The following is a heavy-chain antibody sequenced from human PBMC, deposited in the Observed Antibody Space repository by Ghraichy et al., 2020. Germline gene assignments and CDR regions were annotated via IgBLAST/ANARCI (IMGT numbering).Heavy chain of an antibody. Sequence: ASVKVSCKASGYSFTTYVIYWVRQAPGQSLEWLGWIHVGNGNTQSSQKFQGRISITRDTSASTAYMELRRLTSTDTAVYYCARNIEGTFRLDYWGQGSLVTVSS. J-gene: IGHJ4*02. D-gene: IGHD1-26*01. CDR1: GYSFTTYV. CDR2: IHVGNGNT. V-gene: IGHV1-3*01. CDR3: ARNIEGTFRLDY.